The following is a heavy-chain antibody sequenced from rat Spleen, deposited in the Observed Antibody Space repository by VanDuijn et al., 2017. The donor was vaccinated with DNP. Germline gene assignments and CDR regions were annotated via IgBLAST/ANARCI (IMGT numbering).Heavy chain of an antibody. D-gene: IGHD4-3*01. Sequence: EVQLQESGPGLLKPSQSLSLTCSVTGYSISRTYWGWFRKFPGNKMEWIGHIRYSGTTSYHPSLKSRISITRDTSKNQFFLQLSSVTTEDTATYYCARDLISRDTTSAMDVWGQGTSVTVSS. CDR2: IRYSGTT. CDR3: ARDLISRDTTSAMDV. CDR1: GYSISRTY. V-gene: IGHV3-1*01. J-gene: IGHJ4*01.